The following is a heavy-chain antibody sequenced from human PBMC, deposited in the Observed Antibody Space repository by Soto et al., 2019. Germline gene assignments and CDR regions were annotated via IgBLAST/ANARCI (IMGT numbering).Heavy chain of an antibody. J-gene: IGHJ4*02. Sequence: ASVKVSCKASGYTFTSYGISWVRQAPGQGLEWMGWISAYNGNTNYAQKLQGRVTMTTDTSTSTAYMELRSLRSDDTAVCYCARGGPLITGTTVPPFDYWGQGTLVTVSS. CDR3: ARGGPLITGTTVPPFDY. CDR2: ISAYNGNT. V-gene: IGHV1-18*04. D-gene: IGHD1-7*01. CDR1: GYTFTSYG.